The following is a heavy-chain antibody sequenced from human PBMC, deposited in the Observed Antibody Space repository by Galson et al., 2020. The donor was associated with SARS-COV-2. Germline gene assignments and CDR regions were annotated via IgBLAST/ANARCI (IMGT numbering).Heavy chain of an antibody. CDR1: DDSMSRNNYY. CDR3: ASSLYNGGYHFQIDH. D-gene: IGHD2-2*02. CDR2: IYYIGST. V-gene: IGHV4-39*07. J-gene: IGHJ4*02. Sequence: SQTLSLTCTVSDDSMSRNNYYWGWIRQPPGKGLEWIGSIYYIGSTYYNPSLKSRVTISVDTSRKHLSLKLTSVTAADTAVYYCASSLYNGGYHFQIDHWGQGTLVTVSS.